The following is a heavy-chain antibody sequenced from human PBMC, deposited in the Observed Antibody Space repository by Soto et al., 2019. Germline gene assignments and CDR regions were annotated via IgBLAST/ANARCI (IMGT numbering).Heavy chain of an antibody. CDR3: ARRGGMVASNYYYYGMDV. CDR2: INHSGST. Sequence: PSETLSLTCAVYGGSFSGYYWSWIRQPPGKGLEWIGEINHSGSTNYNPSLKGRVTISVDTSKNQFSLKLSSVTAADTAVYYCARRGGMVASNYYYYGMDVWGQGTTVTVSS. D-gene: IGHD1-26*01. J-gene: IGHJ6*02. CDR1: GGSFSGYY. V-gene: IGHV4-34*01.